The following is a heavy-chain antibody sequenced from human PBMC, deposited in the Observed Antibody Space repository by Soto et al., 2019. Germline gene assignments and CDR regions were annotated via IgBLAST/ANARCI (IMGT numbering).Heavy chain of an antibody. CDR3: ASPYYYGSGSYYDNLGGYYYCGMDV. D-gene: IGHD3-10*01. V-gene: IGHV3-30-3*01. CDR1: GFTFSSYA. Sequence: QVQLVESGGGVVQPGRSLRLSCAASGFTFSSYAMHWVRQAPGKGLEWVAVISYDGSNKYYADSVKGRFTSSRDNSKNTLYLQMNSLRAEDTAVYYCASPYYYGSGSYYDNLGGYYYCGMDVWGQGTTVTVSS. CDR2: ISYDGSNK. J-gene: IGHJ6*02.